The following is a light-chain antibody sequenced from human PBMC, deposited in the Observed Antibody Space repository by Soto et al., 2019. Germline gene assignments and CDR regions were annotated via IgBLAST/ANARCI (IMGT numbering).Light chain of an antibody. J-gene: IGKJ5*01. V-gene: IGKV1-9*01. Sequence: QLTQSPSSLSASLCDRVAITCRASQGISSYLAWYQKKPGKAPNLLIYAASTLQSGVPSRFSGSGSGTDFTLTISSLQPEDFATYYCQQLNTYPITFGQGTRLEIK. CDR1: QGISSY. CDR2: AAS. CDR3: QQLNTYPIT.